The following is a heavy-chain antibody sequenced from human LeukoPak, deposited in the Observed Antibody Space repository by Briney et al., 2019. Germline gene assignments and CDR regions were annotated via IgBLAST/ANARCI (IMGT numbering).Heavy chain of an antibody. Sequence: GASVKVSCKASGYTLTSYGISWVRQAPGQGLEWMGWISAYNGNTRYAQKLQGRVTMTTDTSTSTAYMELRSLRSDDTAVYYCAREYSSSWYGYYYYYMDVWGKGTTVTISS. J-gene: IGHJ6*03. V-gene: IGHV1-18*01. CDR3: AREYSSSWYGYYYYYMDV. CDR2: ISAYNGNT. D-gene: IGHD6-13*01. CDR1: GYTLTSYG.